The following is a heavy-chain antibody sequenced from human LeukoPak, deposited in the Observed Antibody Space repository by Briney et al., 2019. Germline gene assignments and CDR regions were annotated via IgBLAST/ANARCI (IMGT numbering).Heavy chain of an antibody. V-gene: IGHV1-69*13. J-gene: IGHJ5*02. CDR3: ARCVVVVPAAIDGWFDP. Sequence: GPSVTVSCKASAGTFSSYAISWVRQAPGQGLEWMGGIIPIFGTANYAQKFQGRVTITADESTSTAYMELSSLRSEDTAVYYCARCVVVVPAAIDGWFDPRGQGTLVTVSS. CDR2: IIPIFGTA. D-gene: IGHD2-2*02. CDR1: AGTFSSYA.